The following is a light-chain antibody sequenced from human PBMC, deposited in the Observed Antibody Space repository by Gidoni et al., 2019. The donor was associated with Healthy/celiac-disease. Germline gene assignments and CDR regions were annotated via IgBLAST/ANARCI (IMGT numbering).Light chain of an antibody. J-gene: IGKJ5*01. CDR1: QSVLYSSNNKNY. CDR3: QQYYSTPIT. V-gene: IGKV4-1*01. CDR2: WAS. Sequence: DIVMTQSPDSLAVSLGERATINCKSSQSVLYSSNNKNYLAWYQQKPGPPPKLLIYWASTRESGVPDRFSGSGSGTDFTLTISSLQAEDVAVYYFQQYYSTPITFGQGTRLEIK.